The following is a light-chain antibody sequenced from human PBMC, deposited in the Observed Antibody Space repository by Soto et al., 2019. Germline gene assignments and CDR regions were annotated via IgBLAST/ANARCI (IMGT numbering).Light chain of an antibody. CDR1: QNINAW. Sequence: EIPLNHTPSSLYPSLVYTVTITFRTSQNINAWLAWYQQRPGQAPKLLIYDASSLESGVPSRFSGSGSGTEFTLTISSLQPDDFATYYCQQDNSYSPTFGQGTKVEIK. CDR2: DAS. CDR3: QQDNSYSPT. J-gene: IGKJ1*01. V-gene: IGKV1-5*01.